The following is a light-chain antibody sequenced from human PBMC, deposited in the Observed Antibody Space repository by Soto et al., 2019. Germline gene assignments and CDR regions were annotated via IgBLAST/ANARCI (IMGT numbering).Light chain of an antibody. J-gene: IGKJ4*01. CDR1: QSISSY. Sequence: DIQMTQSPSSLSASVGDRVTITCRARQSISSYLNWYQQKPGKAPKLLIYAASSLQSGVPSRFSGSGSGTDFTVTISSLQPEDFATYYCQQSYSMPRTFGGGTKVDIK. CDR3: QQSYSMPRT. CDR2: AAS. V-gene: IGKV1-39*01.